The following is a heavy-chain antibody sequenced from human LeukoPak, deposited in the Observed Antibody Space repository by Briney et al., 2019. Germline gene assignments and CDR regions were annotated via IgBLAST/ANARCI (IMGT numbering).Heavy chain of an antibody. D-gene: IGHD3-10*02. J-gene: IGHJ6*04. CDR2: TSSSDAGT. CDR3: AELGITMIGGV. CDR1: GFPLSSHA. Sequence: GGSLRLSCAASGFPLSSHAMSWVRQAPGKGLEWVSATSSSDAGTYYADSVRGRFTISRDNSKNTLYLQMNSLRAEDTAVYYCAELGITMIGGVWGKGTTVTISS. V-gene: IGHV3-23*01.